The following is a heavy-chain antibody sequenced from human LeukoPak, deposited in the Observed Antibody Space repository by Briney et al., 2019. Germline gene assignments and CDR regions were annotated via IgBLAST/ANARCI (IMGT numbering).Heavy chain of an antibody. J-gene: IGHJ4*02. D-gene: IGHD3-16*01. Sequence: SPSETLSLTCTVSGGSISSYYWSWIRQPPGKGLEWIGYIYYSGSTNYNPSLKSRVTISVDTSKNQFSLKLSSVTAADTAVYYCAREAGYDYVWGSYNPSGFDYWGQGTLVTVSS. CDR1: GGSISSYY. CDR3: AREAGYDYVWGSYNPSGFDY. V-gene: IGHV4-59*01. CDR2: IYYSGST.